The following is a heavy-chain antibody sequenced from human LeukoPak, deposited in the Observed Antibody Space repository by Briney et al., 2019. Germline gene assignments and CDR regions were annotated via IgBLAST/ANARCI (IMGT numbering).Heavy chain of an antibody. D-gene: IGHD1-26*01. V-gene: IGHV3-30*04. CDR3: ARTNAYSGRYADAFDI. J-gene: IGHJ3*02. CDR1: GFTFSSYA. Sequence: PGRSLRLSCAASGFTFSSYALHWVRQAPVKRLECGAVISYDGTNKYYAESVKGRFTISRENSMDTLYLEMNSLRPEDTAVYHCARTNAYSGRYADAFDIWGRGKMVTVSS. CDR2: ISYDGTNK.